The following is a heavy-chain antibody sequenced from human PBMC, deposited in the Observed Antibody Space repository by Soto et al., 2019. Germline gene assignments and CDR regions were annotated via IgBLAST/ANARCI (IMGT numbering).Heavy chain of an antibody. V-gene: IGHV4-30-4*01. Sequence: SETLSLTCTVSGGSISSGDYYWSWIRQPPGKGLEWIGYIYYSGSTYYNPSLKSRVTISVDTSKNQFSLKLSSVTAADTAVYYCAREVQAAGTNYYYYYGMDVWGQGTTVTVSS. D-gene: IGHD6-13*01. CDR1: GGSISSGDYY. CDR2: IYYSGST. CDR3: AREVQAAGTNYYYYYGMDV. J-gene: IGHJ6*02.